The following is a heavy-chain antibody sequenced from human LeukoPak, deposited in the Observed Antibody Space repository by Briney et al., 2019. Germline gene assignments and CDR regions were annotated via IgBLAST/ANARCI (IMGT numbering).Heavy chain of an antibody. CDR1: GFTFSSYW. CDR3: ARDVHGGAFDY. V-gene: IGHV3-7*01. D-gene: IGHD4-23*01. Sequence: GGSLRLSCAASGFTFSSYWMNWVRQAPGKGLEWVANINQDGSAKYYVDSVKGRFTFSRDNAMNSLFLQMNSLRAEDTAVYYCARDVHGGAFDYWGQGALVTVSS. J-gene: IGHJ4*02. CDR2: INQDGSAK.